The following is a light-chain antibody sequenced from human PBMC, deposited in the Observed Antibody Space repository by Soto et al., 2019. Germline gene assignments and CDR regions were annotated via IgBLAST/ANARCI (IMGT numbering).Light chain of an antibody. J-gene: IGKJ1*01. CDR1: QSISRY. CDR3: QQNYRATPWT. Sequence: DIQMTQSPSSLSASVGDRITITCRASQSISRYLNWYQHKPGKAPKLLINAASSLERGVPSRFSGGGSGTDFTLNISSLQPDYFATYYCQQNYRATPWTVGQGTKVEVK. CDR2: AAS. V-gene: IGKV1-39*01.